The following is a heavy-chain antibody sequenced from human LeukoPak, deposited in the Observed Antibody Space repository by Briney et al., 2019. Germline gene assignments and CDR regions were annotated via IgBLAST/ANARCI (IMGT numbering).Heavy chain of an antibody. CDR2: ISSSGSTI. CDR3: ARADRYDYYYYYMDV. Sequence: GGSLRLSCAASGFTFSSYEMNWVRQAPGKGLEWASYISSSGSTIYYADSVKGRFTISRDNAKNSLHLQMNSLRAEDTAVYYCARADRYDYYYYYMDVWGKGTTVTVSS. J-gene: IGHJ6*03. D-gene: IGHD5-12*01. CDR1: GFTFSSYE. V-gene: IGHV3-48*03.